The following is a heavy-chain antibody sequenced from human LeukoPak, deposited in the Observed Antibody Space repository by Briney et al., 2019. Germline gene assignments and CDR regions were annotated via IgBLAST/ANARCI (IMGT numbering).Heavy chain of an antibody. D-gene: IGHD5-18*01. CDR2: IYPGDSDT. V-gene: IGHV5-51*01. CDR1: GYSFTSYW. J-gene: IGHJ6*03. Sequence: GESLKISCKGSGYSFTSYWIGWVRQIPGKGLEWMGSIYPGDSDTRYSPSFQGQVTISADKSISTAYLQWSSLKASDTAMYYCARHLYSYGSSYYYMDVWGKGTTVTVSS. CDR3: ARHLYSYGSSYYYMDV.